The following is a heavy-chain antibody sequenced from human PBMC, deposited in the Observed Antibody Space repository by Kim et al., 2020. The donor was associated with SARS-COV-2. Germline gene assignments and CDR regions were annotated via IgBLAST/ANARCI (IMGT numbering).Heavy chain of an antibody. J-gene: IGHJ6*02. D-gene: IGHD3-9*01. V-gene: IGHV5-51*01. CDR2: IYPGDSDT. CDR3: ARYQPSHYDILTGYVYYYGMDV. Sequence: GESLKISCKGSGYSFTSYWIGWVRQMPGKGLEWMGIIYPGDSDTRYSPSFQGQVTISADKSISTAYLQWSSLKASDTAMYYCARYQPSHYDILTGYVYYYGMDVWGQGTTVTVSS. CDR1: GYSFTSYW.